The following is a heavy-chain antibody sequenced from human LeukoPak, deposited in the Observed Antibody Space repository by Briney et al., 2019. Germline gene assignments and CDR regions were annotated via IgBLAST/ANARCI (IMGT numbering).Heavy chain of an antibody. J-gene: IGHJ5*02. V-gene: IGHV1-69*13. CDR3: ARGLRSGSHSRGFDP. CDR2: IIPIFGTA. Sequence: SVKVSCKASGGTFSSYAISWVRQAPGQGLEWMGGIIPIFGTANYAQKFQGRVTITADVSTSTAYMELSSLRSEDTAVYYCARGLRSGSHSRGFDPWGQGTLVTVSS. CDR1: GGTFSSYA. D-gene: IGHD3-10*02.